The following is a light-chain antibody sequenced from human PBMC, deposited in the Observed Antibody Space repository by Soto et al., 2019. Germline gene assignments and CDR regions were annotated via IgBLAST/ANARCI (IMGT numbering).Light chain of an antibody. J-gene: IGKJ4*01. CDR2: AAS. Sequence: DIQMTQSPSSVSASVGDRVTITCRASQGFTNWLAWYQQKPGKAPKLLIYAASTLQSGVPSRFSGSGSGTEFTLTISSLQPEDSATYYCQQANSLPLTFGGGTKVEIK. V-gene: IGKV1-12*01. CDR1: QGFTNW. CDR3: QQANSLPLT.